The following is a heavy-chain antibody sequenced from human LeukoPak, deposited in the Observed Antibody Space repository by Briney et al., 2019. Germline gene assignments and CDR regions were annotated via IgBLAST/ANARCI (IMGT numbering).Heavy chain of an antibody. CDR1: GFTFSSYA. D-gene: IGHD3-10*01. J-gene: IGHJ5*02. CDR2: ISGSGDST. Sequence: GGSLRLSCAASGFTFSSYAMSWVRQAPGRGLEWVSAISGSGDSTYYADSVKGRFTISRDNSKNTLYLQMNSVRAEDTAVYYCARDYGSGSYRRFDPWGQGTLVTVSS. V-gene: IGHV3-23*01. CDR3: ARDYGSGSYRRFDP.